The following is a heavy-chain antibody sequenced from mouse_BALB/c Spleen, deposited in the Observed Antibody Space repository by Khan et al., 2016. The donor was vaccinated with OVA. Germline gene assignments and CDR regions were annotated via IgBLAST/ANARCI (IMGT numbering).Heavy chain of an antibody. J-gene: IGHJ4*01. Sequence: QIQLVQSGPELKKPGETVKISCKASDYTFTDYSMHWVKQAPGKGLKWMGWINTETGEPTYADDFKGRFAFSLETSASTAYLQLNNLTNEDTATYFCASGINYDYGMDYWGQGTSVTVSS. CDR3: ASGINYDYGMDY. V-gene: IGHV9-2-1*01. CDR1: DYTFTDYS. CDR2: INTETGEP. D-gene: IGHD2-4*01.